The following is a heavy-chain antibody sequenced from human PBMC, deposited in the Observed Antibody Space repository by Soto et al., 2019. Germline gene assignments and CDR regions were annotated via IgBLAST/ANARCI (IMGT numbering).Heavy chain of an antibody. V-gene: IGHV1-69*12. CDR3: ARGNHRWLQLGYFDL. CDR2: IIPIFGTA. J-gene: IGHJ2*01. Sequence: QVQLVQSGAEVKKPGSSVTVSCKASGGTFSSYTISWVRQAPGQGLEWMGGIIPIFGTANYAQKFQGRVTITADESTSPAFMGLSSLRSEDTAVYYCARGNHRWLQLGYFDLWGRGTLVTVSS. D-gene: IGHD5-12*01. CDR1: GGTFSSYT.